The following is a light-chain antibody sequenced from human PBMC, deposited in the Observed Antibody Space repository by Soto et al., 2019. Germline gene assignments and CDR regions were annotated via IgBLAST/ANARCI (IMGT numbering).Light chain of an antibody. CDR1: QSISSY. CDR2: KAS. V-gene: IGKV1-5*03. J-gene: IGKJ1*01. Sequence: DMQMTQSPSSLSAAVGDRVTIACRASQSISSYLNWYQQKPGKAPKLLIYKASTLKSGVPSRFSGSGSGTEFTLTISSLQPDDFATYYCQHYNSYSEAFGQGTKVDIK. CDR3: QHYNSYSEA.